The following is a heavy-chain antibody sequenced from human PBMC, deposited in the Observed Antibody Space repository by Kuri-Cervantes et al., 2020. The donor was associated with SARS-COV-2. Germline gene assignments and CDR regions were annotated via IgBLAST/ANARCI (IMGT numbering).Heavy chain of an antibody. Sequence: GSLRLSCTVSGGSISSYYWSWIRQPAGKGLEWIGRIYTSGSTNYNPSLKSRVTMSVDTSKNQFSLKLSSVTAADTAVYFCARGVSSWTPHYYSYMDVWGKGTTVTVSS. CDR1: GGSISSYY. V-gene: IGHV4-4*07. D-gene: IGHD6-13*01. CDR2: IYTSGST. J-gene: IGHJ6*03. CDR3: ARGVSSWTPHYYSYMDV.